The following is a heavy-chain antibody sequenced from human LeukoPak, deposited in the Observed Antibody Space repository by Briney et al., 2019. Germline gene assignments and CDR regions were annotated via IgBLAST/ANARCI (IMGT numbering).Heavy chain of an antibody. CDR1: GFTFSSYW. J-gene: IGHJ4*02. V-gene: IGHV3-7*01. Sequence: GGSLRLSCAASGFTFSSYWMSWVRQAPGKGLEWVANIKQDGSEKYYVDSVKGRFTISRDNAKNSLYLQMNSLRAEDTAVYYCARSRSSFLSGYYYNYWGQGTLVTVSS. CDR3: ARSRSSFLSGYYYNY. CDR2: IKQDGSEK. D-gene: IGHD3-22*01.